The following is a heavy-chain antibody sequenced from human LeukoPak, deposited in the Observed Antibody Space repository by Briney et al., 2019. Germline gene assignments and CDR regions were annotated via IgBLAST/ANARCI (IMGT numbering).Heavy chain of an antibody. CDR1: GYTFTNYA. CDR2: INAGSGNT. V-gene: IGHV1-3*01. J-gene: IGHJ4*02. Sequence: ASVKVSCKASGYTFTNYAIHWVRQAPGQRLEWKAWINAGSGNTKYSQKFQGRVTVTRDTSASTAYMELRSLRSDDTAVYYCARVDYGGNSYDYWGQGTLVTVSS. CDR3: ARVDYGGNSYDY. D-gene: IGHD4-23*01.